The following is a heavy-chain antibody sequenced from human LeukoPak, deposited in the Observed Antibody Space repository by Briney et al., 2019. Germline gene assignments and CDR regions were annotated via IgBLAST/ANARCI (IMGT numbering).Heavy chain of an antibody. CDR1: GGTFSSYA. CDR3: FWFGDRHDDY. J-gene: IGHJ4*02. D-gene: IGHD3-10*01. CDR2: INAGNGNT. V-gene: IGHV1-3*01. Sequence: ASVKVSCKASGGTFSSYAISWVRQAPGQGLEWMGWINAGNGNTKYSQKFQGRVTITRDTSASTAYMELSSLRSEDTAVYYCFWFGDRHDDYWGQGTLVTVSS.